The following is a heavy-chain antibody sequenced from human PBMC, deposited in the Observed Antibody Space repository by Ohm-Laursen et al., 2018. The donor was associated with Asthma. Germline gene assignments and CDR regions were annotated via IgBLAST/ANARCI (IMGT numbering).Heavy chain of an antibody. J-gene: IGHJ4*02. Sequence: SLRLSCSASGFTFDDYAMHWVRQAPGKGLEWVSGISWNSGSIGYADSVKGRFTISRDNAKNTLYLQMNSLRAEDTAVYYCATIAVAGEFDYWGQGTLVTVSS. V-gene: IGHV3-9*01. CDR1: GFTFDDYA. CDR2: ISWNSGSI. D-gene: IGHD6-19*01. CDR3: ATIAVAGEFDY.